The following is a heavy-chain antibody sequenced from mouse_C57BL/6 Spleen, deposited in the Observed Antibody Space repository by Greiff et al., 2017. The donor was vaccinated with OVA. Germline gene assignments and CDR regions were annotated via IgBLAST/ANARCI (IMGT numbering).Heavy chain of an antibody. D-gene: IGHD3-2*02. J-gene: IGHJ3*01. Sequence: VQLVESGAELARPGASVKMSCKASGYTFTSYTMHWVKQRPGQGLEWIGYINPSSGYTKYNQKFKDKATLTADKSSSTAYMQLSSLTSEDSAVYYCARWEQLRLPSGFAYWGQGTLVTVSA. V-gene: IGHV1-4*01. CDR1: GYTFTSYT. CDR3: ARWEQLRLPSGFAY. CDR2: INPSSGYT.